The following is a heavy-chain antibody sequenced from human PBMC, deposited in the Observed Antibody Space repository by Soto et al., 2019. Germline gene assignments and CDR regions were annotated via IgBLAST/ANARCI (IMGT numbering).Heavy chain of an antibody. Sequence: GGSLRLSCAASGFTFSSYAMHWVRQAPGKGLEWVAVISYDGSNKYYADSVKGRFTISRDNSKNTLYLQMNSLRAEDTAVYYCERDIVPQAFDRVDVWGQGTTVTVSS. CDR3: ERDIVPQAFDRVDV. CDR1: GFTFSSYA. V-gene: IGHV3-30-3*01. D-gene: IGHD1-26*01. CDR2: ISYDGSNK. J-gene: IGHJ6*02.